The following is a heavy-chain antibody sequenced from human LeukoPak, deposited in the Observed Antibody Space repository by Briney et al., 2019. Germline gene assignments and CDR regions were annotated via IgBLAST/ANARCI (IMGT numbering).Heavy chain of an antibody. V-gene: IGHV3-23*01. J-gene: IGHJ3*02. CDR1: GFTFGDYG. Sequence: GGSLRLSCAASGFTFGDYGMSWVRQAPGKGLEWVSTISGSGGSTYYTDSVKGRFTISRDNSKNTLYLQMNSLRAEDTAVYYCAKDEAVGTSSGAFDIWGQGTMVTVSS. CDR2: ISGSGGST. D-gene: IGHD1-26*01. CDR3: AKDEAVGTSSGAFDI.